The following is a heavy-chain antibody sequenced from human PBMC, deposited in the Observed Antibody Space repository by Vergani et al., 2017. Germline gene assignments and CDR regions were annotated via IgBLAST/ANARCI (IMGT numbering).Heavy chain of an antibody. Sequence: QVQLVQSGSELKKPGASVKVSCKASGYTFTSYAMNWVRQAPGQGLEWMGWINTNTGNPTYAQGFTGRFVFSLDTSVSTAYLQISSLKAEDTAVYYCARDNGAVNEKVYDILRGCPSSGWFDPWGQGTLVTVSS. J-gene: IGHJ5*02. CDR3: ARDNGAVNEKVYDILRGCPSSGWFDP. V-gene: IGHV7-4-1*02. CDR1: GYTFTSYA. D-gene: IGHD3-9*01. CDR2: INTNTGNP.